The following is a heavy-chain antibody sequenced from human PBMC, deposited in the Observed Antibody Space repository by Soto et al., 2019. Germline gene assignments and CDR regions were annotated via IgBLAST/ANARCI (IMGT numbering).Heavy chain of an antibody. Sequence: WGSPKICSASSGYTFCSSAMDWVLQAPGKGLEWVAVISYDGSNKYYADSVKGRFTISRDNSKNTLYLQMNSLRAEDTAVYYCARTRLLLGGIVVVRAANALGSTGGMDVRGQGTTGTVSS. CDR2: ISYDGSNK. CDR1: GYTFCSSA. V-gene: IGHV3-30-3*01. J-gene: IGHJ6*02. CDR3: ARTRLLLGGIVVVRAANALGSTGGMDV. D-gene: IGHD2-2*01.